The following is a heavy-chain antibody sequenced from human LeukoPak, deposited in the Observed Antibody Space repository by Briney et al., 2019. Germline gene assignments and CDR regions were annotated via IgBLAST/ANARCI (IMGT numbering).Heavy chain of an antibody. J-gene: IGHJ4*02. D-gene: IGHD6-6*01. Sequence: PGGSLRLSCAASGFTFSRYSMNWVRQAPGKGLEWVSSISSSSSYIYYADSVKGRFTISRDNAKNSLYLQMNSLRAEDTAVYYCARGGLIAARSYFDYWGQGTLVTVSS. V-gene: IGHV3-21*04. CDR2: ISSSSSYI. CDR1: GFTFSRYS. CDR3: ARGGLIAARSYFDY.